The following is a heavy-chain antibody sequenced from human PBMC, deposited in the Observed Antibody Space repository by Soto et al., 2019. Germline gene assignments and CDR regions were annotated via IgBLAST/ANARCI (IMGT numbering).Heavy chain of an antibody. J-gene: IGHJ6*03. Sequence: GESLKISCKGSGYSFTSYWIGWVRQMPGKGLEWMGIIYPGDSDTRYSPSFQGQVTISADKSISTAYLQWSSLKASDTAMYYCARGAGISSSWPLEHFYYYYYYMDVWGKGTTVTVSS. CDR2: IYPGDSDT. CDR3: ARGAGISSSWPLEHFYYYYYYMDV. V-gene: IGHV5-51*01. CDR1: GYSFTSYW. D-gene: IGHD6-13*01.